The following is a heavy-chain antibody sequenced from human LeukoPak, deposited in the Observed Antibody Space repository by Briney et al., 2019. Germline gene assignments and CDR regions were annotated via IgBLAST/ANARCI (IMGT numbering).Heavy chain of an antibody. CDR2: ISGSGGST. CDR3: AKDPDSLLRYFDWFIYYFDY. Sequence: PGGSLRLSCAASGFTFSSYAMSWVRQAPGKGLEWVSAISGSGGSTYYADSVKGRFTISRDNSKNTLYLQMNSLRAEDTAVYYCAKDPDSLLRYFDWFIYYFDYWGQGTLVTVSS. V-gene: IGHV3-23*01. CDR1: GFTFSSYA. D-gene: IGHD3-9*01. J-gene: IGHJ4*02.